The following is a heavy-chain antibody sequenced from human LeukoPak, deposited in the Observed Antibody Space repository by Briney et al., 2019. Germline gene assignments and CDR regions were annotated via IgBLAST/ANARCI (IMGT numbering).Heavy chain of an antibody. Sequence: GGSLRLSCAASGFTFSGSAMHWVRQASGKRLELVGRIRSKANSYATAYAASVKGSFTISRDDSKNTAYLQMTSLRVEDTAVYYCAQGHNSVTLIRSPFSHWGQGTLVTVSS. CDR2: IRSKANSYAT. J-gene: IGHJ4*02. CDR3: AQGHNSVTLIRSPFSH. D-gene: IGHD3-10*01. CDR1: GFTFSGSA. V-gene: IGHV3-73*01.